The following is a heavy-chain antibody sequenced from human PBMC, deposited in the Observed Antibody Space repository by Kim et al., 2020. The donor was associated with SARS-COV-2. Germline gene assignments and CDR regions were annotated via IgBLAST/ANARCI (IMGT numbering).Heavy chain of an antibody. D-gene: IGHD3-3*01. J-gene: IGHJ4*02. V-gene: IGHV1-69*04. CDR3: ARAVPSLEWLFS. Sequence: SVKVSCKASGGTFSSYAISWVRQAPGQGLEWMGRIIPILGIANYAQKFQGRVTITADKSTSTAYMELSSLRSEDTAVYYCARAVPSLEWLFSWGQGTLVTVSS. CDR2: IIPILGIA. CDR1: GGTFSSYA.